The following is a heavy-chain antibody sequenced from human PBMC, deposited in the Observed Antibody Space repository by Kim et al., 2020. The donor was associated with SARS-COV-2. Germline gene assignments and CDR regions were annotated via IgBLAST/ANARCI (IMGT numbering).Heavy chain of an antibody. CDR1: GGSISSSSYY. CDR2: IYYSGST. D-gene: IGHD3-9*01. J-gene: IGHJ6*02. CDR3: ARDQSFLQRITIFPGYYGMDV. Sequence: SETLSLTCTVSGGSISSSSYYWGWIRQPPGKGLEWIGSIYYSGSTYYNPSLKSRVTISVDTSKNQFSLKLSSVTAADTAVYYCARDQSFLQRITIFPGYYGMDVWGQGTTVTVSS. V-gene: IGHV4-39*07.